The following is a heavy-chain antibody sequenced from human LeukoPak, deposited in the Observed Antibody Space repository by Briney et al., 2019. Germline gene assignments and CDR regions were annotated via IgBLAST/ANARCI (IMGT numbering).Heavy chain of an antibody. V-gene: IGHV4-4*07. CDR2: IYHSGNT. J-gene: IGHJ4*02. Sequence: PSETLSLTCTVSGGSISGYYWSWIRQPAGKGLEWIGSIYHSGNTYYNPSLKSRVTISVDTSKNQFSLKLNSVTAADTAVYFCARDLLDSGSYLTVDYFDYWGQGTLVTVSS. D-gene: IGHD1-26*01. CDR3: ARDLLDSGSYLTVDYFDY. CDR1: GGSISGYY.